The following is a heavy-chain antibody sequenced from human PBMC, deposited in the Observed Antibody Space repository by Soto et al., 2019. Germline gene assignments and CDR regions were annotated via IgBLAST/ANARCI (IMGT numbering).Heavy chain of an antibody. V-gene: IGHV4-39*01. CDR2: ICSSGST. Sequence: SEPLSLPCTVSGGSISSCDYYWGWFRQPPGKGLAWIGSICSSGSTYHNPSLKSRVTISVDTSKNQFSLRLSSVTAADTAVYYCARHRRETGTYAQPLDYWGQGTLVTVSS. CDR3: ARHRRETGTYAQPLDY. CDR1: GGSISSCDYY. J-gene: IGHJ4*02. D-gene: IGHD1-1*01.